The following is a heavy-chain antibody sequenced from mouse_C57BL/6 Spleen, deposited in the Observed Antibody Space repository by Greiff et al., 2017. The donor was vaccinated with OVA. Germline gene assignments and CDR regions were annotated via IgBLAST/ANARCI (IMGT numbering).Heavy chain of an antibody. V-gene: IGHV14-4*01. CDR2: IDPENGDT. D-gene: IGHD1-1*01. J-gene: IGHJ4*01. CDR1: GFNIKDDY. CDR3: TTRTITTVVAVDY. Sequence: VQLQQSGAELVRPGASVTLSCTASGFNIKDDYMHWVKQRPEQGLEWIGWIDPENGDTEYASKFQGKATITADTSSNTAYLQLSSLTSEDTAVYYCTTRTITTVVAVDYWGQGTSVTVSS.